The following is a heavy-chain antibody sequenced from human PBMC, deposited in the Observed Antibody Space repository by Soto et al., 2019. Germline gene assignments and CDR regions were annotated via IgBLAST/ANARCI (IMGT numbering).Heavy chain of an antibody. CDR3: VRGQKGSQLGNGVFAI. CDR1: GFTFSSYY. Sequence: GGSLRLSCAASGFTFSSYYMNWVRQAPGKGLEWVSYISSSGSTIYYADSVKGRFTISRDNAKNSLYLQMNSLRAEDTAVYYCVRGQKGSQLGNGVFAIWGKGTRVTVSS. J-gene: IGHJ3*02. V-gene: IGHV3-48*04. CDR2: ISSSGSTI. D-gene: IGHD1-1*01.